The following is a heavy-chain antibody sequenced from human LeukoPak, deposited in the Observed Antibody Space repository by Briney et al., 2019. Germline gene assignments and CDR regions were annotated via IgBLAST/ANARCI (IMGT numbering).Heavy chain of an antibody. J-gene: IGHJ4*02. D-gene: IGHD3-3*01. CDR2: IKQDGSEK. V-gene: IGHV3-7*01. CDR1: GFTFSSYW. Sequence: GGSLRLSCAASGFTFSSYWMSWVRQAPGKGLEWVANIKQDGSEKYYVDSVKGRFTISRDNAKNSLYLQMNSLRAEDTAVYYCARDANYYDFWSGYLLYYFDYWGQGTLVTVSS. CDR3: ARDANYYDFWSGYLLYYFDY.